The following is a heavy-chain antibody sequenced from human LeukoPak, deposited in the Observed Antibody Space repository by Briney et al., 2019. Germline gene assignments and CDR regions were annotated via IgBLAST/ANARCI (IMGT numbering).Heavy chain of an antibody. Sequence: GGSLILSCAASGFTFSSYAMSWVRQAPGKGLEWVSAISGSGGSTYYADSVKGRFTISRDNSKNTLYLQMNSLRAEDTAVYYCAKGDDGDYVPIDYWGQGTLVTVSS. CDR2: ISGSGGST. CDR1: GFTFSSYA. V-gene: IGHV3-23*01. CDR3: AKGDDGDYVPIDY. D-gene: IGHD4-17*01. J-gene: IGHJ4*02.